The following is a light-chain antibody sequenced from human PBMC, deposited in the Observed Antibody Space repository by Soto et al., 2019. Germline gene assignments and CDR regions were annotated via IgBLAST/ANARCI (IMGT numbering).Light chain of an antibody. CDR2: DVS. CDR3: CSYAGSYTWV. J-gene: IGLJ3*02. Sequence: QAVVTQPRSVSGSPGQSVTISCTGTSSDVGGYNYVSWYQQHPGEAPKLMIYDVSKRPSGVPDRFSGSKSGNTASLTISGLQDEDEADYYCCSYAGSYTWVFGGGTKLTVL. V-gene: IGLV2-11*01. CDR1: SSDVGGYNY.